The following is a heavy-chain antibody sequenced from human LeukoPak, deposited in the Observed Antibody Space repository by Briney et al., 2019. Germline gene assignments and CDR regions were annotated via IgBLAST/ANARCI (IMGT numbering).Heavy chain of an antibody. CDR2: ISAYNGNT. CDR3: AREVYGCSGGSCYEGENWFDP. Sequence: ASVKVSCKASGYTFTSYGISWVRQAPGQGLEWMGWISAYNGNTNYAQKLQGRVTMTTDTSTSTAYMELRSLRSDYTAVYYCAREVYGCSGGSCYEGENWFDPWGQGTLVTVSS. J-gene: IGHJ5*02. V-gene: IGHV1-18*01. CDR1: GYTFTSYG. D-gene: IGHD2-15*01.